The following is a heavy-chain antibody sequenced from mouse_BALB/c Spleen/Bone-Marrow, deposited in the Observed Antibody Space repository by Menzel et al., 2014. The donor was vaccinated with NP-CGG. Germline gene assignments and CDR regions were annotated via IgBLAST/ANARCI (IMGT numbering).Heavy chain of an antibody. CDR2: INSNGGST. CDR1: GFTSSNYG. D-gene: IGHD2-1*01. Sequence: VHVKQSGGGLVQPGGSLKLSCAASGFTSSNYGMSWVRQTPDKRLELVATINSNGGSTYYPDSVKGRFTISRDTAKNTLYLQMSSLKSEETAMYYCVRGNYGNYVDYFDFWGQGTTLTVSS. V-gene: IGHV5-6-3*01. J-gene: IGHJ2*01. CDR3: VRGNYGNYVDYFDF.